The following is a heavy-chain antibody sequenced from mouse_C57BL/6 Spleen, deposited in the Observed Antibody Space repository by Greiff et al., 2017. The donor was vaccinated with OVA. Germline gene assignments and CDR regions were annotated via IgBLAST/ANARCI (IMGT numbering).Heavy chain of an antibody. D-gene: IGHD4-1*01. Sequence: EVKVVESGGGLVKPGGSLKLSCAASGFTFSDYGMHWVRQAPEKGLEWVAYISSGSSTIYYADTVKGRFTISRDNAKNTLFLQMTSLRSEDTAMYYCARPARWDVGAMDYWGQGTSVTVSS. V-gene: IGHV5-17*01. CDR2: ISSGSSTI. CDR1: GFTFSDYG. J-gene: IGHJ4*01. CDR3: ARPARWDVGAMDY.